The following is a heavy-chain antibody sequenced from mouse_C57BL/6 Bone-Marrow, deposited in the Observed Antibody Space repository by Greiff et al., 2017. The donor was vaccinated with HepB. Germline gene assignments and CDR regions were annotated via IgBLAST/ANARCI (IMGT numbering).Heavy chain of an antibody. D-gene: IGHD2-4*01. Sequence: EVQLQQSGPELVKPGASVKISCKASGYTFTDYYMNWVKQSHGKSLEWIGDINPNNGGTSYNQKFKGKATLTVDKSSSTAYMELRSLTSEDSAVYYCARWGLRGFAYWGQGTLVTVSA. J-gene: IGHJ3*01. CDR2: INPNNGGT. CDR1: GYTFTDYY. V-gene: IGHV1-26*01. CDR3: ARWGLRGFAY.